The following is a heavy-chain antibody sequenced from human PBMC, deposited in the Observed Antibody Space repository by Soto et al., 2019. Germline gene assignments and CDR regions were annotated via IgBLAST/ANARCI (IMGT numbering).Heavy chain of an antibody. V-gene: IGHV4-39*01. CDR1: GGSLSSGSYH. CDR2: TFYSGST. Sequence: NPSETLSLTCTVSGGSLSSGSYHWGWIRQPPGQGPEWIGNTFYSGSTYYNPSLKSRVTISVDTAKSQFSLMLSSVTAADTAVYYCARLESAFDIWGQGTMVTVSS. CDR3: ARLESAFDI. D-gene: IGHD1-1*01. J-gene: IGHJ3*02.